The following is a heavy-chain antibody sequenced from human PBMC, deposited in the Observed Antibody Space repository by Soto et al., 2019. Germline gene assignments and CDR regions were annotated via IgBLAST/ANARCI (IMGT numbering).Heavy chain of an antibody. V-gene: IGHV1-18*04. D-gene: IGHD2-15*01. CDR1: GYTFTSYG. Sequence: ASVKVSCKASGYTFTSYGISWVRQAPGQGLEWMGWISAYNGNTNYAQKLQGRVTMTTDTSASTAYMELRSLRYDDTAVYYCARNLPQIVLPTVSPFDHWGQGTLVTVSS. CDR3: ARNLPQIVLPTVSPFDH. CDR2: ISAYNGNT. J-gene: IGHJ5*02.